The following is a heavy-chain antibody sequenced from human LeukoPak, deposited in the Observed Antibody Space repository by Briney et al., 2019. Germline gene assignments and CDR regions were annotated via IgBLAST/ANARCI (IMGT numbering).Heavy chain of an antibody. J-gene: IGHJ4*02. CDR1: GFSFSAYI. V-gene: IGHV3-64*01. CDR3: TRRYGGHSGWAGYHDS. CDR2: IRSDGSST. Sequence: AGGSLRLSCVASGFSFSAYIMHWVRQAPGKGLEYVSAIRSDGSSTFYPNSVKGRFTISRDNSKSKLYLQMGSLRAEVTAVYYCTRRYGGHSGWAGYHDSWGQGTLVTVSS. D-gene: IGHD6-19*01.